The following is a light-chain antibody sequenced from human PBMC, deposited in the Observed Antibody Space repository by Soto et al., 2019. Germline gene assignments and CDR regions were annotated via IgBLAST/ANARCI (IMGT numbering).Light chain of an antibody. CDR2: LGS. J-gene: IGKJ1*01. CDR1: ESLLHSNGYNY. CDR3: MQALQTPWT. V-gene: IGKV2-28*01. Sequence: DIVMTQSPLSLPVTPGEPASISCRSSESLLHSNGYNYLDWYLQKPGQSPQLLIFLGSNRASGVPDRFSGCGSGADFTLKIRRVEAKAVGVYYCMQALQTPWTFGQGTKVDVK.